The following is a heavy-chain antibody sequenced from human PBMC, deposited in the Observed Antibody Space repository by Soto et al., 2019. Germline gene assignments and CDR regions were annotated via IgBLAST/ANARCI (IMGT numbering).Heavy chain of an antibody. CDR3: ARDYYDRIPNLSER. V-gene: IGHV1-69*13. CDR2: IIPIFGTA. J-gene: IGHJ5*02. D-gene: IGHD3-22*01. Sequence: SVKVSCKASGGTFSSYAISWVRQAPGQGLEWMGGIIPIFGTANYAQKFQGRVTITADESTSTAYMELSSLRSEDTAVYYCARDYYDRIPNLSERWGQRTLFNVSS. CDR1: GGTFSSYA.